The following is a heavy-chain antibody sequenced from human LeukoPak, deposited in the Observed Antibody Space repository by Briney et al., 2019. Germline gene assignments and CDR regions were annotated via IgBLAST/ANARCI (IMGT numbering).Heavy chain of an antibody. CDR2: IIPIFGTA. Sequence: SVKVSCKASGGTFSSYAISWVRQAPGQGLEWMGGIIPIFGTANYAQKFQGRVTITAVESTSTAYMELSSLRSEDTAVYYCARDPHYYDSSGYYYYWFDPWGQGTLVTVSS. J-gene: IGHJ5*02. V-gene: IGHV1-69*13. CDR1: GGTFSSYA. CDR3: ARDPHYYDSSGYYYYWFDP. D-gene: IGHD3-22*01.